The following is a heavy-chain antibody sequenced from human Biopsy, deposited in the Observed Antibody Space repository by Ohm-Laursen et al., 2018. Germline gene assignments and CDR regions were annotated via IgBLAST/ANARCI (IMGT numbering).Heavy chain of an antibody. CDR1: GVSINGGRYY. CDR2: IFYSANT. D-gene: IGHD5-12*01. J-gene: IGHJ4*02. CDR3: ARLGSGDYFPTFFDF. V-gene: IGHV4-31*03. Sequence: PPETLSLTCTVSGVSINGGRYYWNWIRHHPGKGLEWIGNIFYSANTYYNPSLKSRVTISVDTSKNQFSLKLSSVTAADTAVYYCARLGSGDYFPTFFDFWGQGALVTVSS.